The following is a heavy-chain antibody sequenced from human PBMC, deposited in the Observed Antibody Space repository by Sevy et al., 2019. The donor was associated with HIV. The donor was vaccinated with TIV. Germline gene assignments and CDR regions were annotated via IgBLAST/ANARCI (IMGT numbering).Heavy chain of an antibody. J-gene: IGHJ4*02. V-gene: IGHV3-9*01. CDR1: GFTFDDYA. CDR2: ISWNSGSI. Sequence: GGSLRLSCAASGFTFDDYAMHWVRQAPGQGLEWVSGISWNSGSIGYADSVKGRFTISRDNAKNSLYLQMNSLRAEDTALYYCAKFVGYCSSTSCTTWGQGTLVTVSS. CDR3: AKFVGYCSSTSCTT. D-gene: IGHD2-2*01.